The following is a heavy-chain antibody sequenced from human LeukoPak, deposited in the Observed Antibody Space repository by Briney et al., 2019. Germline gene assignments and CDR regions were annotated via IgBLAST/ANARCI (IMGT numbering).Heavy chain of an antibody. J-gene: IGHJ4*02. Sequence: GGSLRLSCAASEFTFGNYWMSWVRQVPGKGPEWVANIRQDGNEFYYVDSVKGRFTISRDNAKNSLYLQMNSLRAEDTALYYCARGYAGSSSEHDYWGQGTLVTVSS. CDR2: IRQDGNEF. D-gene: IGHD6-6*01. CDR1: EFTFGNYW. CDR3: ARGYAGSSSEHDY. V-gene: IGHV3-7*03.